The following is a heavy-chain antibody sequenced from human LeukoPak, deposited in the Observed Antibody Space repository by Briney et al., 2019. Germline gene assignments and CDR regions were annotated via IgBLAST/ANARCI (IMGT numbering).Heavy chain of an antibody. CDR2: IGTGSSDI. CDR1: GFTFSTSG. J-gene: IGHJ4*02. Sequence: GGSLRLSCAGSGFTFSTSGMNWVRQAPGEGLELVSFIGTGSSDIYYADSVKGRFTISRDNAKNSLYLQMNSLRAEDTAVYYCARSPGSGSYQNVYYWGQGTLVTVSS. D-gene: IGHD3-10*01. CDR3: ARSPGSGSYQNVYY. V-gene: IGHV3-21*04.